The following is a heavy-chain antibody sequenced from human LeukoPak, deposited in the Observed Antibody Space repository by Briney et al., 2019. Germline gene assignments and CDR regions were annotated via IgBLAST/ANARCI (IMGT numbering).Heavy chain of an antibody. Sequence: GGSLRLSCAASGFTFSSYWMSWVRQAPGKGLEWVAHIKQDGSEKYYVDSVKGRFTISRDNAKNSLYLQMNSLRAEDTAVYYCASSIVGATNDAFDIWGQGTMVTVSS. V-gene: IGHV3-7*01. J-gene: IGHJ3*02. D-gene: IGHD1-26*01. CDR3: ASSIVGATNDAFDI. CDR2: IKQDGSEK. CDR1: GFTFSSYW.